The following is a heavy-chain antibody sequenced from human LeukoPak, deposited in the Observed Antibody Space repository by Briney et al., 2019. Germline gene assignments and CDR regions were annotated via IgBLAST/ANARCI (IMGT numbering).Heavy chain of an antibody. CDR3: ASLIAAAGLYFDY. CDR1: GGSINNGGYY. Sequence: SETLSLTCTVSGGSINNGGYYWSWIRQHPGKGLEWIGYIYYSGSSYYNPSLRSRVTISVDTSKNQFSLKLSSVTAADTAVYYCASLIAAAGLYFDYWGQGTLVTVSS. V-gene: IGHV4-31*03. CDR2: IYYSGSS. D-gene: IGHD6-13*01. J-gene: IGHJ4*02.